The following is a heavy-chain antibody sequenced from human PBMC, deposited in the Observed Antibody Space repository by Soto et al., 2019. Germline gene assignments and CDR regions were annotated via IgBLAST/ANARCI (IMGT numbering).Heavy chain of an antibody. D-gene: IGHD6-19*01. CDR2: IYSSGSI. CDR1: GYSITTVGYY. V-gene: IGHV4-39*07. CDR3: ARMYSSGSGWFHP. J-gene: IGHJ5*02. Sequence: SETLSLTCSASGYSITTVGYYWSWIRHHPGKGLEWIGSIYSSGSINYNPSLRSRVSISVDTSRNQFSLSLTSVTAADTARYYCARMYSSGSGWFHPWGQGTLVTVSS.